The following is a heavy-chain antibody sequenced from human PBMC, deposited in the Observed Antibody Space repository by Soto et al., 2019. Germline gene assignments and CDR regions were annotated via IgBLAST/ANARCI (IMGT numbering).Heavy chain of an antibody. CDR3: ASDPHRGYSGYDYKNYYYGMDV. CDR1: GFTFSSYA. V-gene: IGHV3-30-3*01. Sequence: SLRLSCAASGFTFSSYAMHWVRQAPGRGLEWVAVISYDGSNKYYADSVKGRFTISRDNSKNTLYLQMNSLRAEDTAVYYCASDPHRGYSGYDYKNYYYGMDVWGQGTTVTVSS. J-gene: IGHJ6*02. D-gene: IGHD5-12*01. CDR2: ISYDGSNK.